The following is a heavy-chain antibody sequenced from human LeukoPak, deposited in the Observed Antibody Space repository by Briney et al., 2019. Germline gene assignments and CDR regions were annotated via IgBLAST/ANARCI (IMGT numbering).Heavy chain of an antibody. D-gene: IGHD1-26*01. J-gene: IGHJ2*01. Sequence: GGSLRLSCAASGFTFSSSAMSWVRQVPGKGLEWVSGISASGGSTYYADSVRGRFTISRDSSRNTLFLHMNTLRAEDTAIYYCAKDRTVGASYWYFDLWGRGTLVTVSS. CDR2: ISASGGST. CDR1: GFTFSSSA. CDR3: AKDRTVGASYWYFDL. V-gene: IGHV3-23*01.